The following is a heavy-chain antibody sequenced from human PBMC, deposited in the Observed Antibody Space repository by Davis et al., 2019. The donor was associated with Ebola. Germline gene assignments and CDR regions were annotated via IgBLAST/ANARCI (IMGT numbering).Heavy chain of an antibody. J-gene: IGHJ3*02. CDR1: GGSISGYY. V-gene: IGHV4-59*12. D-gene: IGHD6-13*01. CDR2: LFHGGNT. CDR3: ARPIAASFQAYDAFDI. Sequence: SETLSLTCTVSGGSISGYYWSWIRQPPGRGLEWIGFLFHGGNTNYNPSLKSRVTISVDKSKNQFSLKLSSVTAADTAVYYCARPIAASFQAYDAFDIWGQGTMVIVSS.